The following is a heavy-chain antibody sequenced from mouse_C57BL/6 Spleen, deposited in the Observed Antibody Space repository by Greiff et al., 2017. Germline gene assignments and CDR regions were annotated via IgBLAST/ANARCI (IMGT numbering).Heavy chain of an antibody. CDR3: ARSRDYDVGTFAY. Sequence: QVQLKQPGAELVMPGASVKLSCKASGYTFTSYWMHWVKQRPGQGLEWIGEIDPSDSYTNYNQKFKGKSTLTVDKSSSTAYMQLSSLTSEDSAVYYCARSRDYDVGTFAYWGQGTLVTVSA. J-gene: IGHJ3*01. V-gene: IGHV1-69*01. CDR2: IDPSDSYT. CDR1: GYTFTSYW. D-gene: IGHD2-4*01.